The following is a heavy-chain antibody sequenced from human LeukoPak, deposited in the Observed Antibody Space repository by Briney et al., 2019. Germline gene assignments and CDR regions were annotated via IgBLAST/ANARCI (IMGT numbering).Heavy chain of an antibody. CDR2: IKQDGSEK. CDR1: GFTFSNYW. CDR3: ARRGRCRGGSCYSAPFDY. V-gene: IGHV3-7*01. Sequence: HTGGSLRLSCAASGFTFSNYWMNWVRQAPGKGLEWVADIKQDGSEKYYVDSVKGRFTISRDNSKNTLYLQMNSLRAEDTAVYYCARRGRCRGGSCYSAPFDYWGQGTLVTVSS. D-gene: IGHD2-15*01. J-gene: IGHJ4*02.